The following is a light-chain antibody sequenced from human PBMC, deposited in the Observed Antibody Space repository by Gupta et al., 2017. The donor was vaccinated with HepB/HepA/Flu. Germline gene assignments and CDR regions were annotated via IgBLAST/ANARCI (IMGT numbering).Light chain of an antibody. CDR1: QGISSY. J-gene: IGKJ4*01. V-gene: IGKV1-8*01. Sequence: IQLTHSPSSFPASTGDRVTLTHRASQGISSYLVWYQQKPGKAPKLLIYAASTLQSGVPSRFSGSGSGTDFTLTISCLQSEDVATYYCQQYYTYPLTFGGGTKVEIK. CDR2: AAS. CDR3: QQYYTYPLT.